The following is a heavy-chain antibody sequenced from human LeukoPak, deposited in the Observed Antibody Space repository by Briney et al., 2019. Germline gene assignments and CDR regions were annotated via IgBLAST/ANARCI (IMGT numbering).Heavy chain of an antibody. D-gene: IGHD4-11*01. V-gene: IGHV4-38-2*01. CDR1: GYSISSGCY. CDR2: IYHSGST. J-gene: IGHJ4*02. Sequence: SETLSLTCAVSGYSISSGCYWGWIRQPPGKGLEWIGSIYHSGSTYYNPSLKSRVTISVDTSKNQFSLKLSSVTAADTAVYYCARHFIDSNYAYWGQGTLVTVSS. CDR3: ARHFIDSNYAY.